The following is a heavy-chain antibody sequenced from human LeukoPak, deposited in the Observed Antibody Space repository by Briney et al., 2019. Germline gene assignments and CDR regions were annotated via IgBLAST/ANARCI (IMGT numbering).Heavy chain of an antibody. CDR2: IYSGGST. J-gene: IGHJ4*02. V-gene: IGHV3-53*01. Sequence: GGSLRLSCAASGFTVSSNYMSWVRQAPGKRLEWVSVIYSGGSTYYADSVKGRFTISRDNAKNSLYLQMNSLRAEDTAVYYCARDWPSGSFDYWGQGTLVTVSS. CDR3: ARDWPSGSFDY. D-gene: IGHD1-26*01. CDR1: GFTVSSNY.